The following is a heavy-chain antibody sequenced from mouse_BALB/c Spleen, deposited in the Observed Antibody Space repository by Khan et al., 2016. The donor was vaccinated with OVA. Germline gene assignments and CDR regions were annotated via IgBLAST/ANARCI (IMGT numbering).Heavy chain of an antibody. CDR3: SSHFTGSFAY. D-gene: IGHD4-1*01. CDR2: ISSGGDST. J-gene: IGHJ3*01. V-gene: IGHV5-6*01. CDR1: GFTFSSYS. Sequence: EVELVESGGDLVKPGGSLKLSCAASGFTFSSYSMSWVRQTPDKRLEWVATISSGGDSTYYPDSVKGRFTISRDTAKNTLYLQISSLKSEDTAMYYCSSHFTGSFAYWGQGTLVTVSA.